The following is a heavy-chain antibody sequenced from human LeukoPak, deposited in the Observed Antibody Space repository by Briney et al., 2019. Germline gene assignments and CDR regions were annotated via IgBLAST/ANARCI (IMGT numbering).Heavy chain of an antibody. J-gene: IGHJ4*02. Sequence: PGGSLRLSCAASGFTFDDYAMHWVRQAPGKGLEWVSGISWNSGSIGYADSVKGRFTISRDNAKNSLYLQMNSLRAEDMALYYCAKDTCSGGSCYPSFDYWGQGTLVTVSS. CDR2: ISWNSGSI. V-gene: IGHV3-9*03. CDR1: GFTFDDYA. CDR3: AKDTCSGGSCYPSFDY. D-gene: IGHD2-15*01.